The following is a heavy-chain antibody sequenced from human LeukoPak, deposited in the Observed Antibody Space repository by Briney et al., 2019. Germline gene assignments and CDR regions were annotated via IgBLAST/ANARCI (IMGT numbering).Heavy chain of an antibody. Sequence: GGSLRLSCAASGFTFSSYWMSWVRQAPGKGLEWVANIKQDGSEKYYVDSVKGRFTISRDNAKNSLYLQMNSLRAEDTAVYYCARVVRGYSGYASFDYWGQGTLVTVSS. CDR3: ARVVRGYSGYASFDY. CDR1: GFTFSSYW. D-gene: IGHD5-12*01. J-gene: IGHJ4*02. CDR2: IKQDGSEK. V-gene: IGHV3-7*01.